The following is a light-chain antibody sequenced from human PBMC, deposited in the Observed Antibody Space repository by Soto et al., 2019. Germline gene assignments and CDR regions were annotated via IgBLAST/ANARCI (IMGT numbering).Light chain of an antibody. CDR2: NTT. CDR3: ALYVGSGTVV. V-gene: IGLV8-61*01. J-gene: IGLJ2*01. CDR1: SGSVSTSYY. Sequence: QTVVTQEPAVSVSPGGTVILTCGLTSGSVSTSYYPSWYQQSPGLAPRTLIYNTTTRSSGVPDRFSSSILGNKAALTITGDKSDDESDYLCALYVGSGTVVFGGGTKLTGL.